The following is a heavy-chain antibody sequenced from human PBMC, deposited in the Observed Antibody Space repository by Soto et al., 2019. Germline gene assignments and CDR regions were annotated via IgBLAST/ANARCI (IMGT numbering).Heavy chain of an antibody. CDR3: ARYWSAFDY. J-gene: IGHJ4*02. V-gene: IGHV4-61*01. Sequence: QVQLQESGPGLVKPSETLSLTCTVSGGSVSSGSYYWSWIRQPPGKGLEWIGYMYNSGSTNYNPYLMSRVTISVDTSKNQFSLKLSSVTAADTAVYYCARYWSAFDYWGQGTLVTVSS. CDR1: GGSVSSGSYY. CDR2: MYNSGST. D-gene: IGHD2-15*01.